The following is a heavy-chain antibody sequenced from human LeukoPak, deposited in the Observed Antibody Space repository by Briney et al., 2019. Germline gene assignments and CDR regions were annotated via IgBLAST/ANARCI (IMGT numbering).Heavy chain of an antibody. V-gene: IGHV3-48*04. Sequence: GGSLRLSCAASGFTFSSYSMNWVRQAPGKGLEWVSYISSSSTIYYADSVKGRFTISRDNAKNSLYLQMNSLRAEDTAVYYCARDEGGYEYTFDYWGQGTLVTVSS. CDR1: GFTFSSYS. CDR2: ISSSSTI. CDR3: ARDEGGYEYTFDY. J-gene: IGHJ4*02. D-gene: IGHD5-12*01.